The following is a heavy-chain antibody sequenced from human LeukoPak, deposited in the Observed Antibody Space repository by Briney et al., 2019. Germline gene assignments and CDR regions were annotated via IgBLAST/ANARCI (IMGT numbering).Heavy chain of an antibody. CDR3: ARHSMSFFRAKPTANWFDP. J-gene: IGHJ5*02. CDR1: GGTFSSYA. V-gene: IGHV1-69*05. Sequence: SVKVSCKASGGTFSSYAISWVRQAPGQGLEWMGGIIPIFGTANYAQKFQGRVTITTDESTSTAYMELSSLRSEDTAVYYCARHSMSFFRAKPTANWFDPWGQGTLVTVSS. CDR2: IIPIFGTA. D-gene: IGHD1-26*01.